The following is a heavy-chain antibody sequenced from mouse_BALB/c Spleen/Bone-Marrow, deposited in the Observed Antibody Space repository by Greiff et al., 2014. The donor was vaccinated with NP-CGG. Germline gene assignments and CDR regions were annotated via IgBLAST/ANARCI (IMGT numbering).Heavy chain of an antibody. CDR1: GHAFSSSW. D-gene: IGHD1-1*01. J-gene: IGHJ4*01. V-gene: IGHV1-82*01. CDR3: ATTVVAPMDY. CDR2: IYPGDGET. Sequence: QVHVKQSGPELVKPGASVKISCKGSGHAFSSSWVNWVKWRPGQGLEWIGRIYPGDGETNYNGKFKGKATLTADKSSSTAYMQLSSLTSVDSAVYFCATTVVAPMDYWGQGTSVTVSS.